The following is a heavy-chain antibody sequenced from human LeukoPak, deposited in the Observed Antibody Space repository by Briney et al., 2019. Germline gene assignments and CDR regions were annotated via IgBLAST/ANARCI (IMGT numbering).Heavy chain of an antibody. J-gene: IGHJ6*02. V-gene: IGHV1-46*01. CDR2: INPSGGST. CDR3: ARDGYPPLTAVAGTYETYYYYGMDV. CDR1: GYTFTSYG. Sequence: GASVKVSCKASGYTFTSYGISWVRQAPGQGLEWMGIINPSGGSTSYAQKFQGRVTMTRDTSTSTVYMELSSLRSEDTAVYYCARDGYPPLTAVAGTYETYYYYGMDVWGQGTTVTVSS. D-gene: IGHD6-19*01.